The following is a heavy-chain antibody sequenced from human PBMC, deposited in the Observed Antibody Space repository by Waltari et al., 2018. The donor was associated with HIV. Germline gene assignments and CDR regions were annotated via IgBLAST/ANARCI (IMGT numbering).Heavy chain of an antibody. J-gene: IGHJ4*02. V-gene: IGHV3-48*01. CDR1: GFTFTSYG. CDR2: ISSSSSTI. CDR3: ARETYYYDSSGPYFDY. Sequence: EVQLVESGGGLVQPGGSLRVSCAASGFTFTSYGMNWVRQDPGKGLEWVSFISSSSSTIYYADSVKGRFTISRDNAKNSLYLQMNSLRAEDTAVYYCARETYYYDSSGPYFDYWGQGTLVTVSS. D-gene: IGHD3-22*01.